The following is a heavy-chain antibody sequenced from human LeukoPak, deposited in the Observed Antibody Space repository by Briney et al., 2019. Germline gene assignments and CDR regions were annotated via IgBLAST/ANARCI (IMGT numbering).Heavy chain of an antibody. CDR3: ASSSGWYAFTGYFDY. Sequence: PSGTLSLTCAVSGGSISSSNWWSWVRQPPGKGLEWIGEIYHSGSTNYNPSLKSRVTISVDTSKNQFSLKLSSVTAADTAVYYCASSSGWYAFTGYFDYWGQGTLVTVSS. J-gene: IGHJ4*02. CDR1: GGSISSSNW. CDR2: IYHSGST. D-gene: IGHD6-19*01. V-gene: IGHV4-4*02.